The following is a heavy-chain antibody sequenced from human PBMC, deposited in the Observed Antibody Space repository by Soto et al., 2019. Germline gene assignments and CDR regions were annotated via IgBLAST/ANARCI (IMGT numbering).Heavy chain of an antibody. Sequence: PSETLSLTCTVSGDSISRFYWSWIRQPPGKGLEWLGYISYSGSTNYSPALRSRVTISADTSKNQFSLKLNAVTAADTAVYYCARDDSTGGFDLWGQGALVTVSS. D-gene: IGHD6-19*01. V-gene: IGHV4-59*01. CDR3: ARDDSTGGFDL. J-gene: IGHJ4*02. CDR2: ISYSGST. CDR1: GDSISRFY.